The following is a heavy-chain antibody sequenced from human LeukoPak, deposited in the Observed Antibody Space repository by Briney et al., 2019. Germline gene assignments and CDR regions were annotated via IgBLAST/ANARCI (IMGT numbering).Heavy chain of an antibody. D-gene: IGHD3-3*01. CDR3: ARNPTRRYYDFWSGYFFGDYYMDV. Sequence: SETLSLTCTVSGGPICSHYWSWIRQPPGKGLEWIGYIYYSGSTNYNPSLKSRVTISVDTSKNQFSLKLSSVTAADTAVYYCARNPTRRYYDFWSGYFFGDYYMDVWGKGTTVTVSS. CDR1: GGPICSHY. CDR2: IYYSGST. V-gene: IGHV4-59*11. J-gene: IGHJ6*03.